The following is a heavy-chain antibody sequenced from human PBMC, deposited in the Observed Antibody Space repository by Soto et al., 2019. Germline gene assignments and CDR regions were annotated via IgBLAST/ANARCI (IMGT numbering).Heavy chain of an antibody. CDR2: IIPIFGTA. V-gene: IGHV1-69*13. CDR1: GGTFSSYA. Sequence: EASVKVSCKASGGTFSSYAISWVRQAPGQGLEWMGGIIPIFGTANYAQKFQGRVTITADESTSTAYMELSSLRSEDTAVYYCARVAVPVVYYGDYYYYGMDVWGQGTTVTVSS. CDR3: ARVAVPVVYYGDYYYYGMDV. J-gene: IGHJ6*02. D-gene: IGHD4-17*01.